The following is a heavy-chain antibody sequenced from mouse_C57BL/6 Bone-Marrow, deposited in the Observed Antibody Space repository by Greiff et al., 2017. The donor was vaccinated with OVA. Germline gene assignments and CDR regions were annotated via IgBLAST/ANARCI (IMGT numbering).Heavy chain of an antibody. D-gene: IGHD1-1*01. J-gene: IGHJ1*03. CDR2: IDPEDGET. CDR1: GFNIKDYY. Sequence: VQLQQSGAELVKPGASVKLSCTASGFNIKDYYMHWVKQRTEQGLEWIGRIDPEDGETKYAPNFQGKTTLTADTSSNTAYLQLSSLTSENTAVYFWTRGSSIVNWCFDYWGTGTTVNVSS. V-gene: IGHV14-2*01. CDR3: TRGSSIVNWCFDY.